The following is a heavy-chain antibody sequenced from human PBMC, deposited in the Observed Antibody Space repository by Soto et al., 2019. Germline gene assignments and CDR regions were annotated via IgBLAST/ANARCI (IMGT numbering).Heavy chain of an antibody. Sequence: VQLVQSGAEVKKPGASVRVSCKASGYTFTSFGLSWVRQAPGQGPEWMGWISPESDKATYAHKFQGRITMPKDTSTTTAYMDLRSLRSDDTAVYYCTRELFFISPSTVTADAYWGQGTLVSVS. CDR2: ISPESDKA. CDR3: TRELFFISPSTVTADAY. D-gene: IGHD4-17*01. J-gene: IGHJ4*02. V-gene: IGHV1-18*01. CDR1: GYTFTSFG.